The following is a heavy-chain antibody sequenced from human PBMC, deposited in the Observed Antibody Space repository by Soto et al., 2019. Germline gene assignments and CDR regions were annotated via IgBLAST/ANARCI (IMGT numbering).Heavy chain of an antibody. D-gene: IGHD3-10*01. Sequence: QITLKESGPTLVKPTQTLTLTCSFSGFSLSTRGVGVGWIRQPPGKALEWLALIYWDDDRRYIPSLKSRLTITKDTSKNQLVLTMTNMYPVDTATYYCARSLWFGELLWGQGTLVTVSS. CDR1: GFSLSTRGVG. CDR2: IYWDDDR. CDR3: ARSLWFGELL. J-gene: IGHJ4*02. V-gene: IGHV2-5*02.